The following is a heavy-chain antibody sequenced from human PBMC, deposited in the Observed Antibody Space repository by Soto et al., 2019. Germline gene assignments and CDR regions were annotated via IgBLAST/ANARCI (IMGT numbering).Heavy chain of an antibody. CDR1: GFTFSSYG. J-gene: IGHJ3*02. CDR2: IWYDGSNK. V-gene: IGHV3-33*01. D-gene: IGHD6-19*01. Sequence: QVQLVESGGGVVQPGRSLRLSCAASGFTFSSYGMHWVRQAPGKGLEWVAVIWYDGSNKYYADSVKGRFTISRDNSKNTLYLQMSSLRAEDTAVYYCAREPVSVAGALTSLDAFDIWGQGTMVTVSS. CDR3: AREPVSVAGALTSLDAFDI.